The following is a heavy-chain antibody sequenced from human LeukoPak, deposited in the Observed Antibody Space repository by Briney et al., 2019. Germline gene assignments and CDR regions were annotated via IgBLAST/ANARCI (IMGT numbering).Heavy chain of an antibody. V-gene: IGHV3-48*03. D-gene: IGHD6-6*01. CDR2: ISSSGSTI. CDR3: ARSGIAAPPGIGY. CDR1: GFTFSSYE. Sequence: GGSLRLSCAASGFTFSSYEMNWVRQAPGKGLEWVSYISSSGSTIYYADSVKGRFTISRDNAKNSLYLQMNSLRAGDTAVYYCARSGIAAPPGIGYWGRGNVVSLSS. J-gene: IGHJ4*02.